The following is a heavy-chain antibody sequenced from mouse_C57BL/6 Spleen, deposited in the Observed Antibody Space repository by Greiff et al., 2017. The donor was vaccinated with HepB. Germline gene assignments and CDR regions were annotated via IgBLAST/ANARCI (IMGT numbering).Heavy chain of an antibody. Sequence: EVNLVESGGGLVKPGGSLKLSCAASGFTFSDYGMHWVRQAPEKGLEWVAYISSGSSTIYYADTVKGRFTISRDNAKNTLFLQMTSLRSEDTAMYYCARRYYYGSSPLMDYWGQGTSVTVSS. J-gene: IGHJ4*01. CDR2: ISSGSSTI. V-gene: IGHV5-17*01. D-gene: IGHD1-1*01. CDR1: GFTFSDYG. CDR3: ARRYYYGSSPLMDY.